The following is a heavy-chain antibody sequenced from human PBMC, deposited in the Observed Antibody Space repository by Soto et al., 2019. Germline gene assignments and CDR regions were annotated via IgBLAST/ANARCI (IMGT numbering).Heavy chain of an antibody. CDR3: ARGYEVRGVINWFDP. Sequence: PSETKCLTRTVEGGYFRDYCWSWIRKKKGKGLEWIGEINHSGSTNYNPSLKSRVTISVDTSKNQFSLKLSSVTAADTAVYYCARGYEVRGVINWFDPWGQGTLVTVSS. J-gene: IGHJ5*02. V-gene: IGHV4-34*01. CDR1: GGYFRDYC. CDR2: INHSGST. D-gene: IGHD3-10*01.